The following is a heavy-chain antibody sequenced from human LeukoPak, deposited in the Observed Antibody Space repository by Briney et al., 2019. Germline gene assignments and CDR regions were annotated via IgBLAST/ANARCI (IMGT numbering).Heavy chain of an antibody. J-gene: IGHJ3*02. D-gene: IGHD3-3*01. CDR2: IRYDGSNK. V-gene: IGHV3-30*02. CDR1: GFTFSSYS. Sequence: GGSLRLSCAASGFTFSSYSMNWVRQAPGKGLEWVAFIRYDGSNKYYADSVKGRFTISRDNSKNTLYLQMNSLRAEDTAVYYCAKERRYDFRDAFDIWGQGTMVTVSS. CDR3: AKERRYDFRDAFDI.